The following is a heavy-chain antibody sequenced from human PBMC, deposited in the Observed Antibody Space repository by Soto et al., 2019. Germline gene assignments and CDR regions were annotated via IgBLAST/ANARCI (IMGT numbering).Heavy chain of an antibody. J-gene: IGHJ4*02. D-gene: IGHD4-17*01. V-gene: IGHV3-48*02. CDR3: ARDSATTVTTRSFDY. Sequence: GGSLRLSCAASGFTFSSYSMNWVRQAPGKGLEWVSYISSSSSTIYYADSVKGRFTLSRDNAKNSLYLQMNSLRDEDTAVYYCARDSATTVTTRSFDYWGQGTLVTVSS. CDR1: GFTFSSYS. CDR2: ISSSSSTI.